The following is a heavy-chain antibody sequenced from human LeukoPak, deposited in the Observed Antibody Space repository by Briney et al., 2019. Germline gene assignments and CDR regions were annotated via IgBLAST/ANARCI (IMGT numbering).Heavy chain of an antibody. J-gene: IGHJ3*02. CDR3: AREKVVVRGAIDALDI. V-gene: IGHV3-53*01. Sequence: GGSLRLSCAASGFTVSSNYMSWVRQAPGKGLEWASVIYSGGSTYYADSVKGRFTISRDNSKNTLYLQMNSLRAEDTAVYYCAREKVVVRGAIDALDIWGQGTMVTVSS. CDR1: GFTVSSNY. D-gene: IGHD3-10*01. CDR2: IYSGGST.